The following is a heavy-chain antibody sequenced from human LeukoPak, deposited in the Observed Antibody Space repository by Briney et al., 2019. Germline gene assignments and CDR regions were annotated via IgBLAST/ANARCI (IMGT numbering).Heavy chain of an antibody. Sequence: TSETLSLTCTVSGGSISSSSYYWGWIRQPPGKGLEWIGSIYYSGSTYYNPSLKSRVTVSVDTSKNQFSLKLSSVTAADTAVYYCARTRAVGATHLFDYWGQGTLVTVSS. CDR3: ARTRAVGATHLFDY. CDR1: GGSISSSSYY. V-gene: IGHV4-39*01. J-gene: IGHJ4*02. D-gene: IGHD1-26*01. CDR2: IYYSGST.